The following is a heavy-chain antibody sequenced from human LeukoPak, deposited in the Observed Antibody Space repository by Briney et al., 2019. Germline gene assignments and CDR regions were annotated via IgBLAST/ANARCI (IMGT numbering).Heavy chain of an antibody. J-gene: IGHJ6*03. CDR3: ARGSTLDIVDYYMDV. CDR2: IKQDGSEK. D-gene: IGHD2-21*01. Sequence: GGSLRLSCAASGFTFSSYWMSWVRQAPGKGLEWVANIKQDGSEKYYVDSVKGRFTISRDNAKNSLYLQMNSLRAEDTTVYYCARGSTLDIVDYYMDVWGKGTTVTVSS. V-gene: IGHV3-7*01. CDR1: GFTFSSYW.